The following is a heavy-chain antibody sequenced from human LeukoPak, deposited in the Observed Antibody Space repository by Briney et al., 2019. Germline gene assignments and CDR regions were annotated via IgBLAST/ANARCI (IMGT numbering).Heavy chain of an antibody. CDR2: ISYDGTNK. Sequence: PGGSLRPSCAASGFTFSNFGMHWVRQAPGKGLEWVALISYDGTNKYYADSVKGRFTISRDNSKNTLHLQVSSLRAEDTAVYYCARGTPHYYGSGSYYIRRFDPWGQGTLVTVSS. D-gene: IGHD3-10*01. CDR1: GFTFSNFG. CDR3: ARGTPHYYGSGSYYIRRFDP. J-gene: IGHJ5*02. V-gene: IGHV3-30*03.